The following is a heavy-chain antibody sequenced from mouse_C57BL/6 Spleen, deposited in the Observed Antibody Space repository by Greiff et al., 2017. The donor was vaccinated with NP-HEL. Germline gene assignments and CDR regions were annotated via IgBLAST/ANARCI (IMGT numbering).Heavy chain of an antibody. Sequence: QVQLQQPGAELVRPGSSVKLSCKASGYTFTSYWMHWVKQRPIQGLEWIGNIDPSDSETHYNQKFKDKATLTVDKSSSTAYMQLSSLTSEDSAVYYCARGGIYYGSSYWYFDVWGTGTTVTVSS. CDR3: ARGGIYYGSSYWYFDV. V-gene: IGHV1-52*01. D-gene: IGHD1-1*01. J-gene: IGHJ1*03. CDR2: IDPSDSET. CDR1: GYTFTSYW.